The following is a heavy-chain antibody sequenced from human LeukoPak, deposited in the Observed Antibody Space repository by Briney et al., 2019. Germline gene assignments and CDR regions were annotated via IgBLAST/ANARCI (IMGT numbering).Heavy chain of an antibody. CDR2: FDPEDGET. CDR1: GYTLTELS. J-gene: IGHJ4*02. D-gene: IGHD4-11*01. V-gene: IGHV1-24*01. CDR3: ATEFFISYSTTFDY. Sequence: AASVKVSCKVSGYTLTELSIHWVRQAPGKGLEWMGGFDPEDGETIYAQKFQGRVTMTEDTSTDTAYMELSSLRSEDTAVYYCATEFFISYSTTFDYWGQGTLVTVSS.